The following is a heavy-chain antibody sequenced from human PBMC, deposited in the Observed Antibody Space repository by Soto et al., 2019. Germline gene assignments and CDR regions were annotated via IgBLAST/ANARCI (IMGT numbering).Heavy chain of an antibody. V-gene: IGHV1-8*01. CDR1: GYTFTSYD. CDR2: MNPNSGNT. D-gene: IGHD3-16*01. CDR3: ARFPRWA. J-gene: IGHJ4*02. Sequence: QVKLVQSGAEVKKPGASVKVSCKASGYTFTSYDINWVRQATGQGLEWMGWMNPNSGNTGYAQKFQGRVTMTRNTSISTAYMEMGSLRSEGTPVYYCARFPRWAWGQGTLVTFSS.